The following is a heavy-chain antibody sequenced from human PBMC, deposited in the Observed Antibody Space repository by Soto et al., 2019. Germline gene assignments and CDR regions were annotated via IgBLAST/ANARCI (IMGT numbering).Heavy chain of an antibody. V-gene: IGHV1-69*13. Sequence: SVKVSCKASGGTFSSYAISWVRQAPGQGLEWMGGIIPIFGTANYAQKFQGRVTITADESTSTAYMELSSLRSEDTAVYYCARGYYDTSGYYPLDYWGQGTLVTVSS. CDR2: IIPIFGTA. CDR1: GGTFSSYA. J-gene: IGHJ4*02. CDR3: ARGYYDTSGYYPLDY. D-gene: IGHD3-22*01.